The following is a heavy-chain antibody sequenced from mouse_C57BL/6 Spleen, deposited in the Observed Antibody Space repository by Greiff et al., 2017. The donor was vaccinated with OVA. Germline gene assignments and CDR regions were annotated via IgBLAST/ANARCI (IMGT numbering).Heavy chain of an antibody. D-gene: IGHD1-1*01. CDR1: GYTFTSYW. J-gene: IGHJ2*01. CDR3: ARSVFIEDFFDY. CDR2: IDPNSGGT. V-gene: IGHV1-72*01. Sequence: VQLQQPGAELVKPGASVKLSCKASGYTFTSYWMHWVKQRPGRGLEWIVRIDPNSGGTKYNEKFKSKATLTVDKPSSTAYMQLSSLTSEDSAVYYCARSVFIEDFFDYWGQGTTLTVSS.